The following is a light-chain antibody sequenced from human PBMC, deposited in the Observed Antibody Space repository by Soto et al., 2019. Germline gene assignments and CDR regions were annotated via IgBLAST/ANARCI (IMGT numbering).Light chain of an antibody. Sequence: DIQMTQSPSSLSASVGDRVTITCRASQSISSYLNGYQQKPGKAPKLLIYAASSLPSGVPSRFSGSGSGTDFTLTISSLQPEDFATYYCQQIYSTPRTFGQGTKVDIK. CDR2: AAS. J-gene: IGKJ1*01. CDR1: QSISSY. V-gene: IGKV1-39*01. CDR3: QQIYSTPRT.